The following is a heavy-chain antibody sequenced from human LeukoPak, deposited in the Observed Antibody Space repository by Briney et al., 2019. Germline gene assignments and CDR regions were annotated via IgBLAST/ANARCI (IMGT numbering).Heavy chain of an antibody. D-gene: IGHD6-19*01. CDR2: ISAYNGNT. Sequence: ASVKVSCNASGYTFTSYGISWVRQAPGQGLEWMGWISAYNGNTNYAQKFQGRVTMTTDTSTSTAYMELRSLRSDDTAVYYCARKVGSGWWYNWFDPWGQGTLVTVSS. V-gene: IGHV1-18*01. J-gene: IGHJ5*02. CDR3: ARKVGSGWWYNWFDP. CDR1: GYTFTSYG.